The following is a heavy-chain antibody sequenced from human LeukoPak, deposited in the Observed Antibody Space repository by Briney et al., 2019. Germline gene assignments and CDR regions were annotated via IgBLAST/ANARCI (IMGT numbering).Heavy chain of an antibody. Sequence: GGSLRLSCEASGFTFSSYGIHWVRQTPGKGLEWVAAISSDGVEKHYADSVKGRFTISRDNSKSTLYLQMNSLRAEDTALYYCAREGHYDILTGYSPLEYYFYYMDVWGKGTTVTVSS. V-gene: IGHV3-30*04. CDR2: ISSDGVEK. J-gene: IGHJ6*03. CDR1: GFTFSSYG. CDR3: AREGHYDILTGYSPLEYYFYYMDV. D-gene: IGHD3-9*01.